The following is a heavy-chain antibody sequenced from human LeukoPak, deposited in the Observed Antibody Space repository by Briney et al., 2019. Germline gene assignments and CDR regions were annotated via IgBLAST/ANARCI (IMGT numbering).Heavy chain of an antibody. J-gene: IGHJ6*03. CDR3: AKDWSDGDYGGGYMDV. CDR2: IRYDGSNK. CDR1: GFTFSSYG. V-gene: IGHV3-30*02. D-gene: IGHD4-23*01. Sequence: PGGSLRLSCAASGFTFSSYGMHWVRQAPGKGLEWVAFIRYDGSNKYYADSVKGRFTISRDNSKNTLYLQMNSLRAEDTAVYYCAKDWSDGDYGGGYMDVWGKGTTVTVSS.